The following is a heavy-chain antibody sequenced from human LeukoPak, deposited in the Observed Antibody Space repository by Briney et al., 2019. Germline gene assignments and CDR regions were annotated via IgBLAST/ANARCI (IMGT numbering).Heavy chain of an antibody. J-gene: IGHJ4*02. Sequence: GGSLRLSCAASGFTVSNNHMNWVRQAPGKGLEWVSLIYSGGNTFYADSVKGRFTISRDNSKNTLYLKINSLRAEDTAVYYCARDGSGGAFDYWGQGTLVSVSS. CDR3: ARDGSGGAFDY. V-gene: IGHV3-53*01. D-gene: IGHD2-15*01. CDR2: IYSGGNT. CDR1: GFTVSNNH.